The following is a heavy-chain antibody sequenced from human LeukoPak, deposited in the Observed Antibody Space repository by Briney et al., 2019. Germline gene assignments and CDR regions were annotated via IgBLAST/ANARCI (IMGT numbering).Heavy chain of an antibody. CDR1: GGTFSSYA. CDR2: IISIFGTA. CDR3: ARGIVGAREDYFDY. J-gene: IGHJ4*02. Sequence: SVKVSCKASGGTFSSYAISWVRQAPGQGLEWMGGIISIFGTANYAQKFQGRVTITADESTSTAYMELSSLRSEDTAVYYCARGIVGAREDYFDYWGQGTLVTVSS. V-gene: IGHV1-69*13. D-gene: IGHD1-26*01.